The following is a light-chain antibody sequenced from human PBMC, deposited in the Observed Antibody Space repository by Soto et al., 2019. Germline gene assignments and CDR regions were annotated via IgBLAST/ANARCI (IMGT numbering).Light chain of an antibody. J-gene: IGLJ2*01. V-gene: IGLV2-14*01. Sequence: ALTQPASVSGSPGQSITISCAGTMRDVGAYNLVSWYQQHPGRAPQLIIYEVRNRPSGISFRFSGSKSGNTASLTISGLQAEDEADYYCSSYTSKSSLIFGGGTKVTVL. CDR1: MRDVGAYNL. CDR3: SSYTSKSSLI. CDR2: EVR.